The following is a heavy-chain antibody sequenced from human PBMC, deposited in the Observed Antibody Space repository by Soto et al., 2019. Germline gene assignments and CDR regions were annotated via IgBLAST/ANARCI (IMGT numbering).Heavy chain of an antibody. CDR2: ISANSGGT. D-gene: IGHD5-12*01. CDR1: GYTFTGYY. J-gene: IGHJ5*02. Sequence: ASVKVSCKASGYTFTGYYMHWVRQAPGQGLEWMGWISANSGGTNYAQKFQGRVTMTTDTSTSTAYMELRSLRSDDTAVYYCARGADSDYTVWFDPWGQGTLVTVSS. CDR3: ARGADSDYTVWFDP. V-gene: IGHV1-2*02.